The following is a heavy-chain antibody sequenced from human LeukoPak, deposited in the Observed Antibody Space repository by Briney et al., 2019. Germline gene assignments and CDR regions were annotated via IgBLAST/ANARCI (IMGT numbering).Heavy chain of an antibody. D-gene: IGHD6-13*01. Sequence: SETLSLTCTVSGGSISSHYWSWIRQPPGKGLEGIGYIYYSGSTNYNPSLKSRVTISVDTYKNQFSLKLSSVTAADTAVYYCARARSIAAAVDYWGQGTLVTVSS. CDR2: IYYSGST. CDR1: GGSISSHY. V-gene: IGHV4-59*11. J-gene: IGHJ4*02. CDR3: ARARSIAAAVDY.